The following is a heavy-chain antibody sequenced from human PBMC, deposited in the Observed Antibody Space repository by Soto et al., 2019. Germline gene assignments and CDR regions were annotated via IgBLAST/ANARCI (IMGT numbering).Heavy chain of an antibody. CDR1: GFTFSSYA. D-gene: IGHD3-3*01. V-gene: IGHV3-30-3*01. CDR2: ISYDGSNK. CDR3: ARDFRSGYYLSGYYYYGMDV. Sequence: PGGSLRLSCAASGFTFSSYAMHWVRQAPGKGLEWEAVISYDGSNKYYADSVKGRFTISRDNSKNTLYLQMNSLRAEDTAVYYCARDFRSGYYLSGYYYYGMDVWGQGTTVTVSS. J-gene: IGHJ6*02.